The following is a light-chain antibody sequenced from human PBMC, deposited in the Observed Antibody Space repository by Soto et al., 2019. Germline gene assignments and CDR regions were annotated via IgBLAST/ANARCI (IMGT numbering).Light chain of an antibody. CDR1: SSDVGGYDF. CDR3: SSYSTTDTLYV. CDR2: DVY. J-gene: IGLJ1*01. Sequence: QSVLTQPASVSGSPGQSITIPCTGGSSDVGGYDFVSWYQQYPGKATKLMIYDVYNRPLGVSDRFSGSRAVNTASLTISGLQAEDEADYYCSSYSTTDTLYVFGTGTKVTVL. V-gene: IGLV2-14*01.